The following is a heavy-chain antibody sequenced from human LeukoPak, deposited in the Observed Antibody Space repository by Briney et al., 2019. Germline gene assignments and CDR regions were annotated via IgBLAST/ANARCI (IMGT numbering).Heavy chain of an antibody. CDR2: INHSGST. D-gene: IGHD5-18*01. J-gene: IGHJ6*03. CDR3: ARTTEGGYTYDYFYYYYMDV. Sequence: SETLSLTCAVYGGSFSGYYWSWIRQPPGKGLEWIGEINHSGSTNYNPSPKSRVTISVDTSKNQFSLKLSSVTAADTAVYFCARTTEGGYTYDYFYYYYMDVWGKGTTVIISS. CDR1: GGSFSGYY. V-gene: IGHV4-34*01.